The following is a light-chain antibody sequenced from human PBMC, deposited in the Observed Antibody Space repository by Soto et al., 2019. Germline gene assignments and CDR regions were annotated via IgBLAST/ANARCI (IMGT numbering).Light chain of an antibody. CDR1: QGIRDD. Sequence: DIQMTQSPSSLSASVGDRVTITCRASQGIRDDLSWYQQKPGKAPKRLIYGAATLQNGVPLRFSGSGSGTGFTLTISILQPEDSATYYCLQHNTYPRTFGQGTKVEIK. CDR3: LQHNTYPRT. V-gene: IGKV1-17*01. CDR2: GAA. J-gene: IGKJ1*01.